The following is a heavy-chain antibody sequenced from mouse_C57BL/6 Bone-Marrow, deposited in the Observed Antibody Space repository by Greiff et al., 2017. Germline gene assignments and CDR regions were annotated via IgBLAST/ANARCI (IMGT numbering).Heavy chain of an antibody. Sequence: EVQLQQSGPELVKPGASVKISCKASGYTFTDYYMNWVKQSHGKSLEWIGDINPNNGGTSYNQKFKGKATLTVDKSSSTAYMELRSLTSEDSAVYYCERQGITTVAENYAMDYWGQGTSVTVSS. CDR2: INPNNGGT. J-gene: IGHJ4*01. CDR1: GYTFTDYY. CDR3: ERQGITTVAENYAMDY. D-gene: IGHD1-1*01. V-gene: IGHV1-26*01.